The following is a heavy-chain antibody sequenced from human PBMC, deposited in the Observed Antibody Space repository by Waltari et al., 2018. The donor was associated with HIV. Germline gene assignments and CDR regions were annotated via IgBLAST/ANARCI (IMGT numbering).Heavy chain of an antibody. CDR1: GFSFDDYA. J-gene: IGHJ4*02. Sequence: EVQMVESGGGLVQPGRSLRLSCAASGFSFDDYAMHWVRQARGKGREWVSGIRWNSCSIGYAASVKGRFTISRDNAKNSLYLQMNSLRAEDTALYYCAKDRLRYCRGGSCYTHFDSWGQGTLVTVSS. CDR2: IRWNSCSI. V-gene: IGHV3-9*01. CDR3: AKDRLRYCRGGSCYTHFDS. D-gene: IGHD2-15*01.